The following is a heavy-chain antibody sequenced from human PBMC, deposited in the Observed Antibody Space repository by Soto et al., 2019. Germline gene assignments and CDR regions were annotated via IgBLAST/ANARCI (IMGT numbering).Heavy chain of an antibody. CDR1: GGSSGAYF. CDR3: ARPSVPATRGPLDY. CDR2: IYYTGAT. Sequence: SETLSLICTVSGGSSGAYFWNWVRQPPGKGLEWIGNIYYTGATSYNPSLESRVTISLDTSKNQFSLRLSSVTAADTAVYYCARPSVPATRGPLDYWGQGALVTVSS. D-gene: IGHD6-19*01. V-gene: IGHV4-59*01. J-gene: IGHJ4*02.